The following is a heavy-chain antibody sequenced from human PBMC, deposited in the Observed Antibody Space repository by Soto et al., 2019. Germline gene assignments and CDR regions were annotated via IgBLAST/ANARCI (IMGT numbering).Heavy chain of an antibody. V-gene: IGHV3-23*01. J-gene: IGHJ4*02. CDR3: VKETVFKGVAEH. CDR2: FSDSGNT. CDR1: GFTFSNYA. D-gene: IGHD6-19*01. Sequence: EVQLLESGGGLVQPGGSLRLACVGSGFTFSNYAMSWIRQAPGKGLAWVSAFSDSGNTYYADSVKGRFTISRDNSKDTLYLQMNGLRAEDTALYHCVKETVFKGVAEHWGQGTLVTVSS.